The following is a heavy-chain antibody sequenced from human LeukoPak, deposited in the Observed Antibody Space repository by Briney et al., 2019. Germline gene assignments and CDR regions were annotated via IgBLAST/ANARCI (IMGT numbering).Heavy chain of an antibody. CDR1: GGSISSSSYY. Sequence: SETLSLTCTVSGGSISSSSYYWGWIRQPPGKGLEWIGSIYYSGSTYYNPSLKSRVTISVDTSKNQFSLKLSSVTAADTAVYYCARVPPKFNWFDPWGQGTLVTVSS. J-gene: IGHJ5*02. CDR2: IYYSGST. V-gene: IGHV4-39*07. CDR3: ARVPPKFNWFDP.